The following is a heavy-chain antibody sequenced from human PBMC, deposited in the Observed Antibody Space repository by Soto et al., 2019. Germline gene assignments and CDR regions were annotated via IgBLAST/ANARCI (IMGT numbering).Heavy chain of an antibody. CDR3: ATSWSPRYFYYYYGMDV. D-gene: IGHD3-10*01. CDR1: GYSFTSYW. Sequence: PGESLKISCKGSGYSFTSYWIGWVRQMPGKGLEWMGIIYPGDSDTRYSPSFQGQVTISADKSISTAYLQWSSLKASDTAMYYCATSWSPRYFYYYYGMDVWGQGTTVTVSS. CDR2: IYPGDSDT. V-gene: IGHV5-51*03. J-gene: IGHJ6*02.